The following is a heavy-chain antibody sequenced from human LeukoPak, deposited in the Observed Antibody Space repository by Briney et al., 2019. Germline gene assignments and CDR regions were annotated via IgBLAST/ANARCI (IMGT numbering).Heavy chain of an antibody. V-gene: IGHV3-48*01. CDR1: GFTFSSYS. D-gene: IGHD3-10*01. CDR3: ARDGYYYGSGSYCKVDFDY. J-gene: IGHJ4*02. CDR2: ISSRSSTI. Sequence: GGSLRLSCAASGFTFSSYSMNWVRQAPGKGLEWVSYISSRSSTIYYADSVKGRFTISRDNAKNSLYLRMNSLRAEDTAVYYCARDGYYYGSGSYCKVDFDYWGQGTLVTVSS.